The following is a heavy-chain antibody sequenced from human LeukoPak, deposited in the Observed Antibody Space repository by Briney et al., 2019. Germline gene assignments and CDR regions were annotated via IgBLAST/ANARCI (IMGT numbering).Heavy chain of an antibody. CDR3: APSLDVEDIDY. CDR2: ISYDGSNK. CDR1: GFTFSSYA. J-gene: IGHJ4*02. D-gene: IGHD5-12*01. Sequence: TGGSLRLSCAASGFTFSSYAMHWVRQAPGKGLEWVAVISYDGSNKYYADSVKGRFTISRDNSKNTLFLQMNSLRAEDTAVYYCAPSLDVEDIDYWGQGTLVTVSS. V-gene: IGHV3-30-3*01.